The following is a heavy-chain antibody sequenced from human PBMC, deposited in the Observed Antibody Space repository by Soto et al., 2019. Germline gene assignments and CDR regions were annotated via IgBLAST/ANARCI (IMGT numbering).Heavy chain of an antibody. CDR3: ARDGVGTTAFWGYLDY. CDR2: TNSDGSST. CDR1: GFTFSSYW. V-gene: IGHV3-74*01. D-gene: IGHD1-1*01. J-gene: IGHJ4*02. Sequence: PGGSLRLSCAASGFTFSSYWMHWVRQAPGKGLVWVSRTNSDGSSTSYADSVKGRFTISRDNAKNTLYLQMSSLRAEDTAVYYCARDGVGTTAFWGYLDYWGQGTLVTVSS.